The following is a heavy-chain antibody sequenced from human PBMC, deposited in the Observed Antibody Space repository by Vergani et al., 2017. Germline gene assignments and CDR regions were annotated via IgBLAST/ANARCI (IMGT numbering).Heavy chain of an antibody. CDR3: ARISKHRTYYYDNSDFSI. Sequence: QEQLVQSGAEVRKPGASVKVSCKASGYNFTSFDINWVRLATGQGLEWMGRIIPMYGTTNYAQKFQGRVTMTADESTSTAFMELRSLRSEDTAVYYCARISKHRTYYYDNSDFSIWGQGTLVTVSS. V-gene: IGHV1-69*13. J-gene: IGHJ4*02. D-gene: IGHD3-22*01. CDR1: GYNFTSFD. CDR2: IIPMYGTT.